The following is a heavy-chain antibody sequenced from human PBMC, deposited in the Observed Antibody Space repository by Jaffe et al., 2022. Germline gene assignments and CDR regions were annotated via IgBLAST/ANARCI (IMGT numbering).Heavy chain of an antibody. CDR1: GFTFDDYA. Sequence: EVQLVESGGGLVQPGRSLRLSCAASGFTFDDYAMHWVRQAPGKGLEWVSGISWNSGSIGYADSVKGRFTISRDNAKNSLYLQMNSLRAEDTALYYCAKDMFAYDFWSGYWAAFDIWGQGTMVTVSS. V-gene: IGHV3-9*01. CDR3: AKDMFAYDFWSGYWAAFDI. J-gene: IGHJ3*02. CDR2: ISWNSGSI. D-gene: IGHD3-3*01.